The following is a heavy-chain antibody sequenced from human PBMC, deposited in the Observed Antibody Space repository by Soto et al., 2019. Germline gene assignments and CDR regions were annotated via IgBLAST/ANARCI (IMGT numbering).Heavy chain of an antibody. D-gene: IGHD1-1*01. CDR2: IKQDGSEK. CDR1: GFTFSSYW. Sequence: GGSLRLSCAASGFTFSSYWMSWVRQAPGKGLEWVANIKQDGSEKYYVDSVKGRFTISRDNAKNSLYLQMNSLRAEDTAVYYCARSGTLPHYYYYYMDVWGKGTTVTVS. V-gene: IGHV3-7*01. J-gene: IGHJ6*03. CDR3: ARSGTLPHYYYYYMDV.